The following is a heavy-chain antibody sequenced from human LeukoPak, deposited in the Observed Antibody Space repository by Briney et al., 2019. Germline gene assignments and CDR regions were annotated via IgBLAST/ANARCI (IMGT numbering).Heavy chain of an antibody. V-gene: IGHV4-59*02. D-gene: IGHD4-23*01. CDR1: GGSVSSYF. CDR3: ARHYTVVDRFDY. Sequence: SETLSLPCTVSGGSVSSYFWSWIRQPPGKGLEWIGYIYYSGSTNYNPSLKSRVTISVDTSKNQFSLKLSSVTAADTAVYYCARHYTVVDRFDYWGQGTLVTVSS. CDR2: IYYSGST. J-gene: IGHJ4*02.